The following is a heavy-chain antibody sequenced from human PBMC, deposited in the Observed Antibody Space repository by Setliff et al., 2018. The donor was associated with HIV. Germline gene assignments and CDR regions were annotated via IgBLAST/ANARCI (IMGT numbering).Heavy chain of an antibody. CDR1: GYKFTGYW. CDR2: IYPGDSDT. V-gene: IGHV5-51*01. Sequence: PGESLKISFKGSGYKFTGYWIGWARQMPGKSLEWMGIIYPGDSDTRYSPSFQGQVTISTDKSISTAFLQWSSLKASDTAMYYCARHSHYDRSGYYYHKMPDDAFDIWGLGTMVTV. J-gene: IGHJ3*02. CDR3: ARHSHYDRSGYYYHKMPDDAFDI. D-gene: IGHD3-22*01.